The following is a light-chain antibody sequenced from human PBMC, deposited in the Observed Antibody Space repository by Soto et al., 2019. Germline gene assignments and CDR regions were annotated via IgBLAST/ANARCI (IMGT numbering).Light chain of an antibody. Sequence: EIVLTQSPGTLSLSPGERATLSCRASQSVSSSYLAWYQQKPGQAPRLLFYGDSSRATGIPDSVSGSGSGKDFTLTISRLEPEDFAVYYCQQYGSSRTFGQGPKVELK. CDR2: GDS. CDR1: QSVSSSY. CDR3: QQYGSSRT. V-gene: IGKV3-20*01. J-gene: IGKJ1*01.